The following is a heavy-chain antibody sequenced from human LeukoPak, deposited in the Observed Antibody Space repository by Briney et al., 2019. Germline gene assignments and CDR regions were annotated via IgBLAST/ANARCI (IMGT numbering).Heavy chain of an antibody. D-gene: IGHD6-19*01. CDR1: GYTFTGYY. J-gene: IGHJ6*02. V-gene: IGHV1-2*02. CDR3: ARDPGRGWYVGNYYYGMDV. Sequence: ASVKVSCKASGYTFTGYYMHWVRQAPGQGLEWMGWINPNSGGTNYAQKFQGRVTMTRDTSISTAYMELSRLRSDDTAVYYCARDPGRGWYVGNYYYGMDVWGRGTTVTVSS. CDR2: INPNSGGT.